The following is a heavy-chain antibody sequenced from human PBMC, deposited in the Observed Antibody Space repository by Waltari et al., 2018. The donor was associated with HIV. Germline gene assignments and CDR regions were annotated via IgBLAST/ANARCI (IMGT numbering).Heavy chain of an antibody. CDR1: GFTVSSNY. V-gene: IGHV3-53*02. J-gene: IGHJ5*02. CDR2: IYSGGST. Sequence: EVQLVETGGGLIQPGGSLRLSCPASGFTVSSNYMSWVRQAPGKGLEWVSVIYSGGSTYYADSVKGRFTISRDNSKNTLYLQMNSLRAEDTAVYYCARDSSGWYYRSWGQGTLVTVSS. D-gene: IGHD6-19*01. CDR3: ARDSSGWYYRS.